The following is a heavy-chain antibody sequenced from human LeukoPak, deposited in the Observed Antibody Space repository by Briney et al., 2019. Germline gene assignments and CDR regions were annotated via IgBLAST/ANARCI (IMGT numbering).Heavy chain of an antibody. J-gene: IGHJ6*03. CDR1: GGSFSGYY. V-gene: IGHV4-34*01. CDR2: INHSGST. D-gene: IGHD3-3*01. CDR3: ARATTGYDFWSGYSSNYYYYMDV. Sequence: SETLSLTCAVYGGSFSGYYWSWIRQPPGKGLEWIGEINHSGSTNYNPSLKSRVTISVDTSKNQFSLKLSSVTAADTAVYYCARATTGYDFWSGYSSNYYYYMDVWGKGTTVTVSS.